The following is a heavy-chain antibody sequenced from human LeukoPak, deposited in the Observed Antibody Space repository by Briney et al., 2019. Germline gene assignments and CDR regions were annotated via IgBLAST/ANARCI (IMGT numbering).Heavy chain of an antibody. CDR3: AKDMGYYDFWSGYYTGKGFDP. D-gene: IGHD3-3*01. CDR1: GFTFDDYA. V-gene: IGHV3-43*02. CDR2: ISGDGGST. J-gene: IGHJ5*02. Sequence: GGSLRLSCAASGFTFDDYAMHWVRQAPGKGLEWVSLISGDGGSTYYADSVRGRFTISRDNSKNSLYLQMNSLRTEDTALYYCAKDMGYYDFWSGYYTGKGFDPWGQGTLVTVSS.